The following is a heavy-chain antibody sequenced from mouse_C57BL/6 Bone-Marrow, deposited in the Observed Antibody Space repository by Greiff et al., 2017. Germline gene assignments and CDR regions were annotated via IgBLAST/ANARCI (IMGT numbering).Heavy chain of an antibody. V-gene: IGHV1-62-2*01. CDR3: ARHEERGTGRGYFDY. D-gene: IGHD4-1*01. CDR1: GYTFTEFT. J-gene: IGHJ2*01. Sequence: QVQLQQSGAELVQSGASVKLSCKASGYTFTEFTIHWVKQRSGQGLEWIGWFYPGSGSIKYNEKFKDKATLSADKSSSSVYMERSRLTAEDSAIYFCARHEERGTGRGYFDYWGQGTTLTVSS. CDR2: FYPGSGSI.